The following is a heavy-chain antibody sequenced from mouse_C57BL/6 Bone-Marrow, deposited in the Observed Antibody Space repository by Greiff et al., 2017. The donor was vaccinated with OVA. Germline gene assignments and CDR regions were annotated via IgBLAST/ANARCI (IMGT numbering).Heavy chain of an antibody. CDR1: GYTFTDYE. J-gene: IGHJ3*01. CDR2: IDPETGGT. Sequence: VQLQQSGAELVRPGASVTLSCKASGYTFTDYEMHWVKQTPVHGLEWIGAIDPETGGTAYNQKFKGKAILTADKSSSTAYMELRSLESEDSYVYYCTRWRWNGNVFAYWGQGTLVTVSA. D-gene: IGHD2-1*01. V-gene: IGHV1-15*01. CDR3: TRWRWNGNVFAY.